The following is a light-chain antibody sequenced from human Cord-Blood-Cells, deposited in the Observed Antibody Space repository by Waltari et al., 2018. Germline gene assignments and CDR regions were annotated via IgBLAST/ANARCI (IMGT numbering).Light chain of an antibody. CDR2: KAS. Sequence: LQMTQSPPTLSASVGDRVTITCRASQSISSWLAWYQQKPGKAPKLLIYKASSLESGVASRISGSGSGTEFTLTISSLQPDDFATYYCQQYNSYSQYSFGQGTKLEIK. CDR1: QSISSW. J-gene: IGKJ2*03. CDR3: QQYNSYSQYS. V-gene: IGKV1-5*03.